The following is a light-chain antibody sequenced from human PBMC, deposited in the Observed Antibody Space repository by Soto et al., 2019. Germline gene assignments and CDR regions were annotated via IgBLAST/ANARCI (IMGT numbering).Light chain of an antibody. Sequence: EIVLTQSPGTLSLSPGERATLSRSASQSVSNSYLAWYQQKPGQAPRLLIYGASSRATGIPDRFSGSGSGTDFALTISRLEPEDFAVYHCQQYGGSPCTFGQGTKVEIK. CDR2: GAS. CDR1: QSVSNSY. J-gene: IGKJ1*01. CDR3: QQYGGSPCT. V-gene: IGKV3-20*01.